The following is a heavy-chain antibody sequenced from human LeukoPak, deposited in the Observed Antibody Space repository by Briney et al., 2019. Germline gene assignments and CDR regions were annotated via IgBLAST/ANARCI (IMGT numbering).Heavy chain of an antibody. CDR3: AKDLAAGTDLYYGMDV. CDR1: GFTFSSYG. J-gene: IGHJ6*04. V-gene: IGHV3-30*18. Sequence: PGGSLRLSCAASGFTFSSYGMHWVRQAPGKGLEWVAVISYDGSNKYYADSVKGRFTISRDNSKNTLYLQMNSLRAEDTAVYYCAKDLAAGTDLYYGMDVWGKGTTVTVSS. D-gene: IGHD6-13*01. CDR2: ISYDGSNK.